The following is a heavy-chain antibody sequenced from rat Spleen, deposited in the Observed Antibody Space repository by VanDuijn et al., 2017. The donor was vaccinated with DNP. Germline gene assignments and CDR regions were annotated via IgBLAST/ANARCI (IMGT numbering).Heavy chain of an antibody. CDR1: GFTFSNYY. Sequence: EVQLVGSDGGLVQPGRSPKLSCAASGFTFSNYYMAWVRQAPTKGLEWVATISYDGSSTYYRDSVKGRFTISRDNAKSTLYLQMDSLRSEDTSTYYCAKGPNYGGYTDYFDYWGQGVMVTVSS. CDR3: AKGPNYGGYTDYFDY. D-gene: IGHD1-11*01. V-gene: IGHV5-29*01. J-gene: IGHJ2*01. CDR2: ISYDGSST.